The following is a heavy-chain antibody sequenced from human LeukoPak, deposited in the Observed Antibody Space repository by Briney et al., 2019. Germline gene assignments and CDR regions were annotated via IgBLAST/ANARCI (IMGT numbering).Heavy chain of an antibody. D-gene: IGHD6-19*01. CDR1: GXXVSSXSAA. CDR3: ARDSGWYFDY. V-gene: IGHV6-1*01. J-gene: IGHJ4*02. CDR2: TYYRSKWYN. Sequence: SQTLSLTCAISGXXVSSXSAAWXWXXXSXXXGLEWLGRTYYRSKWYNDYAVSVKSRITINPDTSKNQFSLQLNSVTPEDTAVYYCARDSGWYFDYWGQGTLVTVSS.